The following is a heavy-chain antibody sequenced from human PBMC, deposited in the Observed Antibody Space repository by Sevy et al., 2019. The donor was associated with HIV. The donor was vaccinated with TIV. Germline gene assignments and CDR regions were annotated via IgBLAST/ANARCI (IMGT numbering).Heavy chain of an antibody. CDR2: INSDGSST. V-gene: IGHV3-74*01. CDR1: GFTFNSYW. CDR3: ARSKRVHGGGCYDY. J-gene: IGHJ4*02. Sequence: GGSLRLSCAASGFTFNSYWMHWVRQAPGKGLVWVSRINSDGSSTNYADSVKGRFTISRDNAKNTLYLQMNRLRAEDTAVYYCARSKRVHGGGCYDYWGQGTLVTVSS. D-gene: IGHD6-19*01.